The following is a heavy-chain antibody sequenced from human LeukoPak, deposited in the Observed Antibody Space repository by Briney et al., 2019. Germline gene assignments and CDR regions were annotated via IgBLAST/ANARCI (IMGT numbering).Heavy chain of an antibody. V-gene: IGHV1-69*05. Sequence: SVKVSCKASGGTFSSYAISWVRQAPGQGLEWMGGIIPIFGTANYAQKFQGRVTITTDESTSTAYMELSSLRSEDTAVYYCARAHYDSGSYYNPTQYYMDVWGKGTTVTVSS. D-gene: IGHD3-10*01. CDR1: GGTFSSYA. J-gene: IGHJ6*03. CDR2: IIPIFGTA. CDR3: ARAHYDSGSYYNPTQYYMDV.